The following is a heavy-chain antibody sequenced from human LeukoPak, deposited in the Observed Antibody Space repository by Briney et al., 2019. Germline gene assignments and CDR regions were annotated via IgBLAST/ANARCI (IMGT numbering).Heavy chain of an antibody. CDR3: AGTMPEYDSSGYYSGSFDY. CDR2: IYPGDSDT. Sequence: VESLKISCKGSGYSFTSYWIGWVRQMPGKGLEWMGIIYPGDSDTRYSPSFQGQVTISADKSISTAYLQWSSLKASDTAMYYCAGTMPEYDSSGYYSGSFDYWGQGTLVTVSS. D-gene: IGHD3-22*01. V-gene: IGHV5-51*01. CDR1: GYSFTSYW. J-gene: IGHJ4*02.